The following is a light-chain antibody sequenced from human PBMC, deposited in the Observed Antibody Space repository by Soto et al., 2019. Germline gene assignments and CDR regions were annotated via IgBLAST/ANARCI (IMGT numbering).Light chain of an antibody. CDR3: QQSSTTPCP. V-gene: IGKV1-39*01. Sequence: DIQMTQSPSSLSASVGDRVTITCRASQSIRSYLNWYQQKPGKAPKVLIYAASSLQSAVPSRFGGSGSGTDFTLTISSLQPEDFATYYCQQSSTTPCPFGQGTNLEIK. CDR1: QSIRSY. J-gene: IGKJ2*02. CDR2: AAS.